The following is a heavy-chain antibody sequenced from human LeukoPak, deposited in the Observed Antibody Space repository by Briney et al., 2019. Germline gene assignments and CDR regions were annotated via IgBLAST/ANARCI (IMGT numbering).Heavy chain of an antibody. V-gene: IGHV3-30-3*01. J-gene: IGHJ4*02. D-gene: IGHD3-22*01. CDR3: ARAESDSSGYYYPFDY. CDR2: ISYDGSNK. CDR1: GFTFSSYA. Sequence: GGSLRLSCAPSGFTFSSYAMHWVRQAPGKGLEWVAVISYDGSNKYYADSVKGRFTISRDNSKNTLYLQMNSLRAEDTAVYYCARAESDSSGYYYPFDYWGQGTLVTVSS.